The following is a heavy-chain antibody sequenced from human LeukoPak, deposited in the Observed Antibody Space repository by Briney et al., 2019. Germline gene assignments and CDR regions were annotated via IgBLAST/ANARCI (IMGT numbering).Heavy chain of an antibody. CDR1: GYTFTGYY. V-gene: IGHV1-2*02. CDR3: ARGSIVGATFDYFDY. J-gene: IGHJ4*02. D-gene: IGHD1-26*01. CDR2: INPNSGGT. Sequence: ASVKVSCRASGYTFTGYYIHWVRQAPGQGLEWMGWINPNSGGTNYAQRFQGRVTMTRDTSISTAYMDLSRLRSDDTAVYYCARGSIVGATFDYFDYWGQGTLVTVSS.